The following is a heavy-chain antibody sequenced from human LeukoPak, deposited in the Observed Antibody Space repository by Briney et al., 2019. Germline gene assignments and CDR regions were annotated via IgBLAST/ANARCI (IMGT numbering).Heavy chain of an antibody. J-gene: IGHJ3*02. CDR1: GYTFTGYY. CDR2: INTNSGDT. CDR3: ARTYYFGSGNEAFDI. Sequence: GASVKVSFKASGYTFTGYYMHWVRQAPGQGLEWMGWINTNSGDTNYAQKFQGRVTMTRDTSISTDFMELSRLRSDDTAVYYCARTYYFGSGNEAFDIWGQGTMVTVSS. V-gene: IGHV1-2*02. D-gene: IGHD3-10*01.